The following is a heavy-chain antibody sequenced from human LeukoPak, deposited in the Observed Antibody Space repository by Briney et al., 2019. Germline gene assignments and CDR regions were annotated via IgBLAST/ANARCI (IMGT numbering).Heavy chain of an antibody. Sequence: NTSETLSLTRTVSGGSISSYYWNWIRQPPGKGLEWIGFIYYSGTTNYNPSLKSRVTISVDTSKNQFSLKLSSVTAADTAVYYCARGGSYVWGSYRLKSWFDPWGQGTLVTVSS. J-gene: IGHJ5*02. CDR3: ARGGSYVWGSYRLKSWFDP. CDR1: GGSISSYY. V-gene: IGHV4-59*01. CDR2: IYYSGTT. D-gene: IGHD3-16*02.